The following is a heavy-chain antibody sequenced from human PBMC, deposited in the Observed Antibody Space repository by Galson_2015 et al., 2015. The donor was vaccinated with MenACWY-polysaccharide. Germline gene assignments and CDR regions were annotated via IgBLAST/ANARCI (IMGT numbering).Heavy chain of an antibody. CDR3: ARERGVIVLAANWFDP. D-gene: IGHD3-10*01. Sequence: SVKVSCKASGFTSTDYYLHWVRQAPGQGLEWTGRINPNTGGTTYTQKFQGRVTMTRDTSISTAYMELSRLRSDDTAVYYCARERGVIVLAANWFDPWGQGTLVTVSS. V-gene: IGHV1-2*06. CDR2: INPNTGGT. CDR1: GFTSTDYY. J-gene: IGHJ5*02.